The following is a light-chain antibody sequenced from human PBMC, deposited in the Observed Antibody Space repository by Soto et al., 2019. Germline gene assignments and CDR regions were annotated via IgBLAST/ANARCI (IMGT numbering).Light chain of an antibody. CDR3: LQDYDYPRT. Sequence: AIQMTPSPSSLSASVGDKITITCRASQGIRNELSWFQQRPGNAPSLLIFAASRLPSGVPSRFSGRGSGTDFTLIISSLQPEDFATYYCLQDYDYPRTFGQGTKVDI. J-gene: IGKJ1*01. V-gene: IGKV1-6*01. CDR1: QGIRNE. CDR2: AAS.